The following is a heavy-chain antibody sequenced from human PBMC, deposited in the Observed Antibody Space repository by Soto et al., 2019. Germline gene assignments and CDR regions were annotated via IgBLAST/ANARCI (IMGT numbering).Heavy chain of an antibody. CDR3: EGGRGVGGVISCFDP. V-gene: IGHV1-46*01. Sequence: GASVKVSCKASGYTFTSYYMHWVRQAPGQGLEWMGIINPSGGSTSYAQKFQGRVTMTRDTSTSTVYMELSSLRSEDTAVYYCEGGRGVGGVISCFDPWGQGTLVTVSS. D-gene: IGHD3-16*02. CDR1: GYTFTSYY. J-gene: IGHJ5*02. CDR2: INPSGGST.